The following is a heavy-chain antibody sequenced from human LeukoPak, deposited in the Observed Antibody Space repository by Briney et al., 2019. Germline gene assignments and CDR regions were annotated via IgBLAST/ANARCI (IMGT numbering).Heavy chain of an antibody. CDR2: FDPEDGET. CDR3: ARRPQYYYDSSGYLDY. Sequence: ASVKVSCKVSGYTLTELSMHWVRQAPGKGLEWMGGFDPEDGETIYAQKFQGRVTITADKSTSTAYMELSSLRSEDTAVYYCARRPQYYYDSSGYLDYWGQGTLVTVSS. J-gene: IGHJ4*02. CDR1: GYTLTELS. D-gene: IGHD3-22*01. V-gene: IGHV1-24*01.